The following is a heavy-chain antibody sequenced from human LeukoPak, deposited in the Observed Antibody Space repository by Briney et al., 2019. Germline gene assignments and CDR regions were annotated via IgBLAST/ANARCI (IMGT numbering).Heavy chain of an antibody. CDR1: GGSISSSSYY. Sequence: PSETLSLTCTVSGGSISSSSYYWSWIRQPPGKGLEWIGYIYYSGSTNYNPSLKSRVTISVDTSKNQFSLKLTSVTAADTAVYYCARVNSGSHWYFDLWGRGTLVTVSS. D-gene: IGHD3-10*01. CDR2: IYYSGST. CDR3: ARVNSGSHWYFDL. J-gene: IGHJ2*01. V-gene: IGHV4-61*01.